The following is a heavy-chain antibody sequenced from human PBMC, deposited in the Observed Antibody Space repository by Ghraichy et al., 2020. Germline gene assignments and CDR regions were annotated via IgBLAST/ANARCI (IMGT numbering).Heavy chain of an antibody. J-gene: IGHJ4*02. CDR2: ISGDGGST. CDR3: AKDKDEDGYNPFDY. D-gene: IGHD5-24*01. V-gene: IGHV3-43*02. CDR1: GFTFDDYA. Sequence: GESLNISCAASGFTFDDYAMHWVRQAPGKGLEWVSLISGDGGSTYYADSVKGRFTISRDNSKNSLYLQMNSLRTEDTALYYCAKDKDEDGYNPFDYWGQGTLVTVSS.